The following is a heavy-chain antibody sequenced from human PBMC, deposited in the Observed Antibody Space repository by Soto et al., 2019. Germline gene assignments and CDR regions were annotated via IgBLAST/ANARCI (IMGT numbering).Heavy chain of an antibody. D-gene: IGHD2-15*01. J-gene: IGHJ4*02. Sequence: ASVKVSCKASGYTFTGYYMHWVRQSPGQGLEWMGWINPDSGGTNYAQKFQGRVTMTRDTSISTAYMELTRVRSDDTAVYFCARLGREPRAFDYWGQGTLVTVSS. V-gene: IGHV1-2*02. CDR1: GYTFTGYY. CDR2: INPDSGGT. CDR3: ARLGREPRAFDY.